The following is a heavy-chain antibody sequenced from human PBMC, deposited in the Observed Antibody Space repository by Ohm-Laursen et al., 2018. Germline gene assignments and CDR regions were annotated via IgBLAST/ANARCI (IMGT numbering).Heavy chain of an antibody. CDR3: ARGSDD. CDR1: GFSFNTYA. V-gene: IGHV3-64*02. CDR2: ISNDGASA. Sequence: SLRLSCSASGFSFNTYAMNWVRQAPGQGLEFVSAISNDGASALYAESVKGRFTISRDNSKNTLYLQMGSLGADDMGVYFCARGSDDWGQGTLVTVSS. J-gene: IGHJ4*02.